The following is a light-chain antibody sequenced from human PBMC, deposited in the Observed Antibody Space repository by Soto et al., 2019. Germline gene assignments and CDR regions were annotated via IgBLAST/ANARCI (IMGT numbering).Light chain of an antibody. Sequence: QSALTQPASVSGSPGQSIAISCTGTSSDVGGYNYVSWYQQHSGKAPKLMIYDVSNRPSGGSSRFSGSTSGHTASLPLSRPQAADAADHYCSSYTSSSTLLSIFGTGTKVTV. CDR2: DVS. V-gene: IGLV2-14*01. J-gene: IGLJ1*01. CDR1: SSDVGGYNY. CDR3: SSYTSSSTLLSI.